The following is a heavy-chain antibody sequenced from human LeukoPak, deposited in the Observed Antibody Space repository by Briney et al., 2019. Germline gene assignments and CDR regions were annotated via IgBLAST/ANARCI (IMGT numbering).Heavy chain of an antibody. CDR3: ARADYDILTGYYSGFDY. Sequence: GGSLRLSCAASGFTFSNYAMSWARQAPGKGLEWVSAISDNGGSTDYADSVKGRFTISRDNSKNTLYLQMNSLRAEDTAVYYCARADYDILTGYYSGFDYWGQGTLVTVSS. CDR1: GFTFSNYA. V-gene: IGHV3-23*01. CDR2: ISDNGGST. D-gene: IGHD3-9*01. J-gene: IGHJ4*02.